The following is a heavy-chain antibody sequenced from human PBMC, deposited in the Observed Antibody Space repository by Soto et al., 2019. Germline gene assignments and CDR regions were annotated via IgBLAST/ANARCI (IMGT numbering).Heavy chain of an antibody. V-gene: IGHV3-21*01. J-gene: IGHJ3*02. CDR1: GFTFSSYS. D-gene: IGHD3-16*02. CDR3: ARDNPDYDYIWGSYRAHDAFDI. CDR2: ISSSSSYI. Sequence: GGSLRLSCAASGFTFSSYSMNWVRQAPGKGLEWVSSISSSSSYIYYADSVKGRFTISRDNAKNSLYLQMNSLRAEDTAVYYCARDNPDYDYIWGSYRAHDAFDIWGQGTMVTVSS.